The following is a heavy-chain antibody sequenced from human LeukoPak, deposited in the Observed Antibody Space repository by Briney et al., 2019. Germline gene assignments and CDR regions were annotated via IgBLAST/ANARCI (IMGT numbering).Heavy chain of an antibody. J-gene: IGHJ4*02. V-gene: IGHV1-69*05. D-gene: IGHD5-12*01. Sequence: SVRVSCKASGGTFSSYAISWVRQAPGQGLEWMGGIIPIFGTANYAQKFQGRVTITTDESTSTAYMELRSLRSDDTAVYYCARSPRYDPPFDYWGQGTLVTVSS. CDR1: GGTFSSYA. CDR3: ARSPRYDPPFDY. CDR2: IIPIFGTA.